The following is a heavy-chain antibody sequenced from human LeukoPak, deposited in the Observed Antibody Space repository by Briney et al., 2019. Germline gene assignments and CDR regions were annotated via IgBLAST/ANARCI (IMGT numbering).Heavy chain of an antibody. CDR3: AIYDSSLDAFDI. CDR2: ISYSGST. CDR1: GGSISSGGYY. V-gene: IGHV4-61*08. D-gene: IGHD3-22*01. J-gene: IGHJ3*02. Sequence: SQTLSLTCTVSGGSISSGGYYWSWIRQHPGKGLEWIGYISYSGSTNYNPSLKSRVTVSVDTSKNQFSLKLSSVTAADTAVYYCAIYDSSLDAFDIWGQGTVVTVSS.